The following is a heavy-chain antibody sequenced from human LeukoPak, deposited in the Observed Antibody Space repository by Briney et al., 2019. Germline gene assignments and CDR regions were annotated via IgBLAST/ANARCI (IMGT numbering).Heavy chain of an antibody. CDR2: MNPNSGNT. V-gene: IGHV1-8*01. Sequence: ASVKVSCKASGYTFTSYDINWVRQATGQGLEWMGWMNPNSGNTGYAQKFQGRVTMTRNTSISTAYMELSSLRSEDRAVYYCARGNYYDSSGYYFDGAFDIWGQGTMVTVSS. CDR1: GYTFTSYD. J-gene: IGHJ3*02. CDR3: ARGNYYDSSGYYFDGAFDI. D-gene: IGHD3-22*01.